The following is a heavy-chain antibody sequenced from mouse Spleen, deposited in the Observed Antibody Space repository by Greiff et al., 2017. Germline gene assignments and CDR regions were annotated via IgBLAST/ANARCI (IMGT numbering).Heavy chain of an antibody. V-gene: IGHV2-9*02. D-gene: IGHD1-1*01. CDR3: ARDTTVASYYYAMDY. CDR1: GFSLTSYG. J-gene: IGHJ4*01. CDR2: IWAGGST. Sequence: VQGVESGPGLVAPSQSLSITCTVSGFSLTSYGVHWVRQPPGKGLEWLGVIWAGGSTNYNSALMSRLSISKDNSKSQVFLKMNSLQTDDTAMYYCARDTTVASYYYAMDYWGQGTSVTVSS.